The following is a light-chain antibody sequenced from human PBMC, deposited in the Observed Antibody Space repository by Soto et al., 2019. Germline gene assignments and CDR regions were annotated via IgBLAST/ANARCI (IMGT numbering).Light chain of an antibody. Sequence: DIQMTQSPSTFSASIGDRVTITCRASQSISSWLAWYQQKPGKAPKLLIYDASSLESGVPSRFSGSGSGTEFTLTISSLQPDDFATYYCQQYNSYSQTFGQGTKVEIK. CDR2: DAS. CDR3: QQYNSYSQT. J-gene: IGKJ1*01. V-gene: IGKV1-5*01. CDR1: QSISSW.